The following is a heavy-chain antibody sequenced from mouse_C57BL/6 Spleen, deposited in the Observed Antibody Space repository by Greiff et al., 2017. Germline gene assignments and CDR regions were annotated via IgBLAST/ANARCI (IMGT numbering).Heavy chain of an antibody. D-gene: IGHD1-1*01. CDR1: GYAFTNYL. CDR2: INPGSGGT. CDR3: ARRGYGSGYLDY. Sequence: QVQLQQSGAELVRPGTSVKVSCKASGYAFTNYLIEWVKQRPGQGLEWIGVINPGSGGTNYNEKFKGKATLTADKSSSTAYMQLSSLTSEDSAFYFCARRGYGSGYLDYWGQGTTLTVSS. J-gene: IGHJ2*01. V-gene: IGHV1-54*01.